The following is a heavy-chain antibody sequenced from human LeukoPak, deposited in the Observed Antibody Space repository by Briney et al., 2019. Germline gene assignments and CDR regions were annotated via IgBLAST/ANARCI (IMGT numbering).Heavy chain of an antibody. CDR3: ARAQLRNWFDP. J-gene: IGHJ5*02. Sequence: SETLSLTCTVSGGSISTYYWSWIRQPPGKELEWIGYISYSGSTNYNPSLKSRVTISVDTSKNQFSLKLSSVTAADTAVYYCARAQLRNWFDPWGQGTLVTVSS. CDR2: ISYSGST. CDR1: GGSISTYY. V-gene: IGHV4-59*01. D-gene: IGHD4-17*01.